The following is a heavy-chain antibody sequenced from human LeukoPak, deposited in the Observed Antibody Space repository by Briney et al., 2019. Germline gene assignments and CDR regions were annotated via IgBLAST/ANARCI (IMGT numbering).Heavy chain of an antibody. Sequence: GRSLRLSCAASGLTFSSYAMHWVRQAPGKGLEWVAVISYHGSNKYYADSVKGRFTIPRDNSKNTLYLQMNSLRAEDTAVYYCAKGRAAHYYFAMDVWGQGTTVTVSS. CDR2: ISYHGSNK. V-gene: IGHV3-30*18. CDR3: AKGRAAHYYFAMDV. CDR1: GLTFSSYA. D-gene: IGHD2-15*01. J-gene: IGHJ6*02.